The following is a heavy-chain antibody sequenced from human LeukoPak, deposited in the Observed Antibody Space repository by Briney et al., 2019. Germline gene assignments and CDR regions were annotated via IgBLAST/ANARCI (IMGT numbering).Heavy chain of an antibody. CDR2: ISAYNGNT. J-gene: IGHJ4*02. Sequence: ASVKVSCKASGYTFTSYGISWVRQAPGHGLEWMGWISAYNGNTHYAQKLQGRATMTADTSTSTAYMELRSLRSDDTAMYYCARDDPDTAMVNWGQGTLVTVSS. V-gene: IGHV1-18*04. CDR3: ARDDPDTAMVN. D-gene: IGHD5-18*01. CDR1: GYTFTSYG.